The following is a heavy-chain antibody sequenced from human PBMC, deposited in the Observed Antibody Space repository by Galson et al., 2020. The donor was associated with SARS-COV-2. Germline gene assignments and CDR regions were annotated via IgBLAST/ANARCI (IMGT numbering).Heavy chain of an antibody. D-gene: IGHD2-21*01. CDR1: GYTFISFY. CDR2: INPSGDIT. J-gene: IGHJ4*02. Sequence: ASVKVSCNASGYTFISFYIHWVRQAPGQGLEWMGVINPSGDITSYAQKLRGRVTVTRDMSTQTVYMELSSLTSEDTAVYYCAREWGDINSSVFDYWGQGSLVVVSS. V-gene: IGHV1-46*04. CDR3: AREWGDINSSVFDY.